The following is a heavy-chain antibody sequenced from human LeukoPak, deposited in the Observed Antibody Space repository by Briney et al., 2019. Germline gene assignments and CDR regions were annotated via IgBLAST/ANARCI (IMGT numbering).Heavy chain of an antibody. Sequence: ASVKVSCKASGYTFTGYYMHWVRQAPGQGLEWMGWINPNSGGTNYAQKFQGRVTMTRDTSISTACMELSRLRSDDTAVYYCAXXXXXXXLINWFDPWGQGTLVTVSS. D-gene: IGHD3-16*01. CDR3: AXXXXXXXLINWFDP. CDR1: GYTFTGYY. CDR2: INPNSGGT. V-gene: IGHV1-2*02. J-gene: IGHJ5*02.